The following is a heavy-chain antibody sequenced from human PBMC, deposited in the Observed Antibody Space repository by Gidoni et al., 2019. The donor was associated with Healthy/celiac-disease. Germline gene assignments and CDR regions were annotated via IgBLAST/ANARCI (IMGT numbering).Heavy chain of an antibody. CDR2: IYTSGST. J-gene: IGHJ3*02. D-gene: IGHD3-9*01. V-gene: IGHV4-4*07. CDR1: GGSISSYY. CDR3: ASSYYDILTGYPLAAFDI. Sequence: QVQLQESGPGLVKPSETLSLNCTVSGGSISSYYWSWIRQPAGKGLEWIGRIYTSGSTNYNPSLKRRVTMSVDTSKNQFSLKLSSVTAADTAVYYCASSYYDILTGYPLAAFDIWGQGTMVTVSS.